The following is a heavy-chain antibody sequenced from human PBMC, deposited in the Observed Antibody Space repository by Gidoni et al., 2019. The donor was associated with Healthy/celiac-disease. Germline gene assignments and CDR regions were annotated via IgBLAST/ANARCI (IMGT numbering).Heavy chain of an antibody. CDR1: GYTFTSYY. D-gene: IGHD4-17*01. CDR3: ARVRGGPYGGKTPFDY. V-gene: IGHV1-46*01. J-gene: IGHJ4*02. Sequence: QVQLVQSGAEVKKPGASVNVSCKASGYTFTSYYMHWVRQAPGQGLEWMGIINPSGGSTSYAQKFQGRVTMTRDTSTSTVYMELSSLRSDDTAVYYCARVRGGPYGGKTPFDYWGQGTLVTVSS. CDR2: INPSGGST.